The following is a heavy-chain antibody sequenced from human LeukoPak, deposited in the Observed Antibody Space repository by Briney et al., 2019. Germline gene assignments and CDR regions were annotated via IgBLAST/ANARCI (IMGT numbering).Heavy chain of an antibody. Sequence: PGGSLRLSCAASGFTFSSYGMHWVRQAPGKGLEWVAFIRYDGSNKYYADSVKGRFTISRDNSKNTLYLQMNSLRAEDTAVYYCAKCAKTPDGGSGWCNWFDAWGQGTLVTVSS. V-gene: IGHV3-30*02. D-gene: IGHD3-3*01. CDR3: AKCAKTPDGGSGWCNWFDA. J-gene: IGHJ5*02. CDR1: GFTFSSYG. CDR2: IRYDGSNK.